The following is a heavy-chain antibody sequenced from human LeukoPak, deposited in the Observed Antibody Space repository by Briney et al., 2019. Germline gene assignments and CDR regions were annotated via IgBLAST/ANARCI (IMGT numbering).Heavy chain of an antibody. D-gene: IGHD3-16*02. Sequence: SETLSLTCAVYGGSFSGYYWSWIRQPPGKGLEWIGEINHSGSTNYNPSLKSRVTISVDTSKNQFSLKLSSVTAADTAVYYCARGSLWLDDYVWGSYRYARGPYFDYWGQGTLVTVSS. V-gene: IGHV4-34*01. CDR2: INHSGST. J-gene: IGHJ4*02. CDR1: GGSFSGYY. CDR3: ARGSLWLDDYVWGSYRYARGPYFDY.